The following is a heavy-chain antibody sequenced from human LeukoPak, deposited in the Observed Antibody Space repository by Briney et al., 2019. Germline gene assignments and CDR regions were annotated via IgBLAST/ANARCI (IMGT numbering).Heavy chain of an antibody. D-gene: IGHD2-21*02. J-gene: IGHJ5*02. Sequence: ASVKVSCKASGYNFIVYYIHWLRQAPGHGLEWMGWIDPRTGDTHYAQQFRDRLTLTRDTSSSTAYMDLSRLTSDDTAVYYCARLRGGDYSSYNWFDPWGQGTLVTVSS. CDR2: IDPRTGDT. V-gene: IGHV1-2*02. CDR3: ARLRGGDYSSYNWFDP. CDR1: GYNFIVYY.